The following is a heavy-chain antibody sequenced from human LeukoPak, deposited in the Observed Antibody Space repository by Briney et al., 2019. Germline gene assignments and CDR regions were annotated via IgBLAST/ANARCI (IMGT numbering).Heavy chain of an antibody. CDR1: VYTFNSYG. D-gene: IGHD3-22*01. Sequence: ASVKVSCKASVYTFNSYGISCVRQAPGQRREGMGWISAYNGNTNYARTLQRRVTMTTDTPTSTAYMELRSLTSDATAVYYCARHLSSRSGYGYWGQGTLVTVSS. CDR3: ARHLSSRSGYGY. CDR2: ISAYNGNT. J-gene: IGHJ4*02. V-gene: IGHV1-18*01.